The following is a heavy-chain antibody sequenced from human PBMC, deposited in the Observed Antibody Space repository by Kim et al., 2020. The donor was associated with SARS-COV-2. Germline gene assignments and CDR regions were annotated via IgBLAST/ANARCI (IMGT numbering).Heavy chain of an antibody. D-gene: IGHD3-22*01. Sequence: FQGRVTITRDTSASTAYMELSSLRSEDTAVYYCARAYYYDSSGLADAFDIWGQGTMVTVSS. V-gene: IGHV1-3*01. J-gene: IGHJ3*02. CDR3: ARAYYYDSSGLADAFDI.